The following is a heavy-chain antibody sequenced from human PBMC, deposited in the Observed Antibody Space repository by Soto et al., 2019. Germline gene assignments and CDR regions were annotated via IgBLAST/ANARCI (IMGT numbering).Heavy chain of an antibody. CDR1: GGTFSSYA. Sequence: QVQLVQSGAEVKKPGSSVKVSCKASGGTFSSYAISWVRQAPGQGLEWMGGIIPILGTANYAQKFQGRVTITADESTSTAYMELSSLRSEDTAVYYCARDRGSPRCSSTSCYTASSWFDPWGQGTLVTVSS. V-gene: IGHV1-69*01. D-gene: IGHD2-2*02. J-gene: IGHJ5*02. CDR2: IIPILGTA. CDR3: ARDRGSPRCSSTSCYTASSWFDP.